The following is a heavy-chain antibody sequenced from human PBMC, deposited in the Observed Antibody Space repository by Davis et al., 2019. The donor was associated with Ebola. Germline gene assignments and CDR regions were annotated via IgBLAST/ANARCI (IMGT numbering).Heavy chain of an antibody. D-gene: IGHD1-1*01. J-gene: IGHJ5*02. CDR2: INDNGGTT. V-gene: IGHV3-64*04. Sequence: PGGSLRLSCSASGFTFNNYAMHWVRQAPGRGLDFVSGINDNGGTTYYADSVKGRFTISRDNSKNISYLQMDSLRIEDTAQYYCAGDPNWESGSWGQGTLVSVSS. CDR3: AGDPNWESGS. CDR1: GFTFNNYA.